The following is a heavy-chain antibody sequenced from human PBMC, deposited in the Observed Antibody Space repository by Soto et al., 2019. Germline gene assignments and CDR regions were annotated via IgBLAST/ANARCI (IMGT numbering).Heavy chain of an antibody. CDR2: ISHDGSEK. Sequence: TGGSLRLSCSASGFTFSSYAMHWVRQAPGKGLEYVSNISHDGSEKYYVDSVKGRFTISRDNAKNSLYLQMNSLRAEDTAVYYCARDYSPNYDFWSGYYFAVVHYRFDPWGQGTLVTVSS. J-gene: IGHJ5*02. CDR1: GFTFSSYA. CDR3: ARDYSPNYDFWSGYYFAVVHYRFDP. D-gene: IGHD3-3*01. V-gene: IGHV3-7*01.